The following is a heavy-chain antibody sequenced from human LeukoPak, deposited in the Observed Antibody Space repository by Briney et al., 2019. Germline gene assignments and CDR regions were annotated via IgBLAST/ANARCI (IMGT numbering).Heavy chain of an antibody. Sequence: ASVKVSCKASGYTFTGRYMHWVRQAPGQGLEWMGWINANSGGTNYVQKFQGRVTMTRDTSISTAYMELSRLRSDDTAVYYCARGLVVPAAMAFGYWGQGTLVTVSS. CDR1: GYTFTGRY. CDR3: ARGLVVPAAMAFGY. V-gene: IGHV1-2*02. CDR2: INANSGGT. J-gene: IGHJ4*02. D-gene: IGHD2-2*01.